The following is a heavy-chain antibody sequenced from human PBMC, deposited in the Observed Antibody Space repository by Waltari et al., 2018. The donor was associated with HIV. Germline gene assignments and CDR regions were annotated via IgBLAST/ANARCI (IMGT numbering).Heavy chain of an antibody. J-gene: IGHJ4*02. V-gene: IGHV1-46*01. CDR2: SNPSGGDT. CDR3: ARHNWNLYFFDY. CDR1: GYTFTSYY. Sequence: QVQLVQSGAEVKKPGASVKVSCKASGYTFTSYYMHWVRQAPGQGLEWMGISNPSGGDTNYAKNFQDRVTMTSDTSTSTVYMELSSLRSEDTAVYYCARHNWNLYFFDYWGQGTLVTVSS. D-gene: IGHD1-20*01.